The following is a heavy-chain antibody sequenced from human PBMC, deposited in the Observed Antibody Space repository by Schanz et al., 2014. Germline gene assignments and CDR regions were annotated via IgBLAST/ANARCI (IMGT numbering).Heavy chain of an antibody. CDR2: ITYDGSNT. D-gene: IGHD2-2*01. CDR3: IRGDIMVVPVAHF. J-gene: IGHJ4*02. Sequence: QVQLVESGGGVVQPGRSLRLSCAASGFTVSTNYMSWVRQAPGKGLEWVAIITYDGSNTYHADSVKGRFTISRDNSKNTLYLQMNSLRAEDTAVYYCIRGDIMVVPVAHFWGQGILVTVSS. CDR1: GFTVSTNY. V-gene: IGHV3-30*03.